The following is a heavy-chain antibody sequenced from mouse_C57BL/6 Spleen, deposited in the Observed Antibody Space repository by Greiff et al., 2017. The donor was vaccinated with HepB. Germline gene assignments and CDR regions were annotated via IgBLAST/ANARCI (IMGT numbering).Heavy chain of an antibody. V-gene: IGHV1-63*01. CDR2: IYPGGGYT. J-gene: IGHJ4*01. CDR1: GYTFTNYW. D-gene: IGHD4-1*01. CDR3: ARELGNMMDY. Sequence: VKLMESGAELVRPGTSVKMSCKASGYTFTNYWIGWAKQRPGHGLEWIGDIYPGGGYTNYNEKFKGKATLTADKSSSTAYMQFSSLTSEDSAIYYCARELGNMMDYWGQGTSVTVSS.